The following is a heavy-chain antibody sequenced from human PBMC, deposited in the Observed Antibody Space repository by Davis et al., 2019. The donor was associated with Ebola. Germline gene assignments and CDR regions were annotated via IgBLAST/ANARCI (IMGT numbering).Heavy chain of an antibody. CDR1: GFTFSTYA. V-gene: IGHV3-23*01. CDR2: ISGSGGDP. CDR3: ARDERGYCSGGSCYSNAFDM. Sequence: PGGSLRLSCAGSGFTFSTYAMTWVRQAPGKGLEWVSRISGSGGDPHYADSVKGRFTISRDNSKNTLYLQMNSLRAEDTAVYYCARDERGYCSGGSCYSNAFDMWGQGTKVTVSS. J-gene: IGHJ3*02. D-gene: IGHD2-15*01.